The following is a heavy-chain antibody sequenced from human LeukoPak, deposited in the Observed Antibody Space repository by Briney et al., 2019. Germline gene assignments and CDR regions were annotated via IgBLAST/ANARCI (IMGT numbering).Heavy chain of an antibody. V-gene: IGHV3-74*01. J-gene: IGHJ3*02. CDR2: INSDGKIT. Sequence: GGSLRLSCAASGFTLTTYWMHWVRQAPGKGLVWASRINSDGKITTYADSVKGRLTISGDYAKNTLYLQMNSLRAEDTAVYYCARDSGHDAFDIWGQGTTVTVSS. CDR1: GFTLTTYW. CDR3: ARDSGHDAFDI.